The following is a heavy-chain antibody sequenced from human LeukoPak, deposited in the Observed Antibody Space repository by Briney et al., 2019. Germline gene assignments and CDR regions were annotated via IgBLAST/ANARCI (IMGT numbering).Heavy chain of an antibody. V-gene: IGHV3-48*01. Sequence: GGSLRLSCAASGFTLSSYSMNWVRQAPGKGLEWVSYISSSSSTIYYADSVKGRFTISRDNAKNSLYLQMNSLRAEDTAVYYCAREISGSYYSGYYYYGMDVWGQGTTVTVSS. J-gene: IGHJ6*02. CDR3: AREISGSYYSGYYYYGMDV. CDR2: ISSSSSTI. D-gene: IGHD1-26*01. CDR1: GFTLSSYS.